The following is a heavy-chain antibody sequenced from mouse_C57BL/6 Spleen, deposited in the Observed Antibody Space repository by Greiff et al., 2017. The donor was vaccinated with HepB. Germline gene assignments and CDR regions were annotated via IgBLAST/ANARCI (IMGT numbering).Heavy chain of an antibody. J-gene: IGHJ1*03. V-gene: IGHV1-81*01. CDR3: ARWIYYYGSSSWYFDV. D-gene: IGHD1-1*01. CDR2: IYPRSGNT. CDR1: GYTFTSYG. Sequence: QVQLQQSGAELARPGASVKLSCKASGYTFTSYGISWVKQRTGQGLEWIGEIYPRSGNTYYNEKFKGKAKLTADKSSSTAYMELRSLTSEDSAVYFCARWIYYYGSSSWYFDVWGTGTTVTVSS.